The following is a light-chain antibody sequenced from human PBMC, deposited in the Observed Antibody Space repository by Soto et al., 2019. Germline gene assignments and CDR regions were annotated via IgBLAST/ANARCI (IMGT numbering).Light chain of an antibody. Sequence: QSALTQPASVSGSLGQSITISCTGTNSDVGLYNYVSWYQQHPGRAPKLIIYEVSNRPSGVSDRFSGSKSGNTASLTISGLLADDEADYYCSSYTDISTPFGGGTKLTVL. J-gene: IGLJ2*01. CDR3: SSYTDISTP. V-gene: IGLV2-14*01. CDR1: NSDVGLYNY. CDR2: EVS.